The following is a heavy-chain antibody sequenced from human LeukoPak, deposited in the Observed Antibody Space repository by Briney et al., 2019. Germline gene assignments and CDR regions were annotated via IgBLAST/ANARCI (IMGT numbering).Heavy chain of an antibody. CDR1: GGSFSGYY. J-gene: IGHJ5*02. D-gene: IGHD2-2*01. Sequence: SKTLSLTCAVYGGSFSGYYWSWIRQPPGKGLEWIGEINHSGSTNYNPSLKSRVTISVDTSKNQFSLKLSSVTAADTAVYYCARGIVVVPAAISPNWFDPWGQGTLVTVSS. CDR2: INHSGST. V-gene: IGHV4-34*01. CDR3: ARGIVVVPAAISPNWFDP.